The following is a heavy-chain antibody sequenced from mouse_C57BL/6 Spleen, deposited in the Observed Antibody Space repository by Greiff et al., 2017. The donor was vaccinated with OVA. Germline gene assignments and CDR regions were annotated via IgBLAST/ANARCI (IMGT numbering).Heavy chain of an antibody. CDR2: INPSTGGT. CDR3: ARYGLRPGYFDV. V-gene: IGHV1-42*01. Sequence: EVKLVESGPELVKPGASVKISCKASGYSFTGYYMNWVKQSPEKSLEWIGEINPSTGGTTYNQKFKAKATLTVDKSSSTAYMQLKSLTSEDSAVYYCARYGLRPGYFDVWGTGTTVTVSS. J-gene: IGHJ1*03. D-gene: IGHD2-12*01. CDR1: GYSFTGYY.